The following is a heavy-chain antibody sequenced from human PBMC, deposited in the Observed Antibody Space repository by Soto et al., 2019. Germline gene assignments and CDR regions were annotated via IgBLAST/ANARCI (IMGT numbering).Heavy chain of an antibody. CDR3: ARDDCGKSERHCAIDL. J-gene: IGHJ6*02. V-gene: IGHV3-48*03. CDR2: IGNLGHTL. D-gene: IGHD1-1*01. Sequence: GGPLRLSCVASGFSFMSLEMNWVRLGPGRGQDWVSYIGNLGHTLHYADSVKGRFTVYRDKPKNALYLQINSLRAEDTAVYFCARDDCGKSERHCAIDLWGPATTVTVSS. CDR1: GFSFMSLE.